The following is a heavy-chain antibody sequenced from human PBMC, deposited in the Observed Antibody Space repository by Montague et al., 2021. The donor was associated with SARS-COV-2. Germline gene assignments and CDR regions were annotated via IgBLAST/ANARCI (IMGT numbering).Heavy chain of an antibody. Sequence: SETRSLTCTVSGGSINSPCWSWIRQPPGKGPEWIGYIYYRGSTNYNPSLKTRVTISVDTSKNQFSLKLSSVTAADTAVYYCAREDRWNWFDPWGQGTLVIVSS. CDR2: IYYRGST. V-gene: IGHV4-59*11. CDR1: GGSINSPC. J-gene: IGHJ5*02. CDR3: AREDRWNWFDP. D-gene: IGHD5-24*01.